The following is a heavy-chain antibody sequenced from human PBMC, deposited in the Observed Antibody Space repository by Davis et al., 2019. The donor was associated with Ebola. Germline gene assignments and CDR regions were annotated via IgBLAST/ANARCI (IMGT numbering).Heavy chain of an antibody. V-gene: IGHV4-4*07. CDR1: GGSISSYY. D-gene: IGHD2-2*02. CDR3: ARDPVYCSSTSCYTYYYYYGMDV. Sequence: PSETLSLTCTVSGGSISSYYWSWIRQPAGKGLEWIGRIYTSGSTNYNPSLKSRVTMSVDTSKNQFSLKLSSVTAADTAVYYCARDPVYCSSTSCYTYYYYYGMDVWGQGTTVTVSS. CDR2: IYTSGST. J-gene: IGHJ6*02.